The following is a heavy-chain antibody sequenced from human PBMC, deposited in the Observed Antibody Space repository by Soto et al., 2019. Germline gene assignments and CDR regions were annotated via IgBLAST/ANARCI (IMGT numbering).Heavy chain of an antibody. V-gene: IGHV7-4-1*01. CDR3: ARSNVDTDYYYYGMDV. CDR1: GYTFTSYA. CDR2: INTNTGNP. Sequence: ASVKVSCKASGYTFTSYAMNWVRQAPGQGLEWMGWINTNTGNPTYAQGFTGRFVFSLDTSVSTAYLQICSLKAEDTAVYYCARSNVDTDYYYYGMDVWGQGTTVTVSS. J-gene: IGHJ6*02. D-gene: IGHD5-18*01.